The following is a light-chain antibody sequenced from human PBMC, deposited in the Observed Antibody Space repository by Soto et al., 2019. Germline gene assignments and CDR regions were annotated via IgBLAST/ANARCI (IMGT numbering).Light chain of an antibody. CDR1: QSISTE. CDR3: QQGHNWPLT. CDR2: SAS. V-gene: IGKV3-15*01. Sequence: EIAMTQSPATLSVSPGERATLSCRASQSISTELAWYQQIPGQPPRLLIYSASTRATGVPARFTGSGSGSEFTLTLSGLQSEDFAIYYSQQGHNWPLTFGQGTRLEI. J-gene: IGKJ2*01.